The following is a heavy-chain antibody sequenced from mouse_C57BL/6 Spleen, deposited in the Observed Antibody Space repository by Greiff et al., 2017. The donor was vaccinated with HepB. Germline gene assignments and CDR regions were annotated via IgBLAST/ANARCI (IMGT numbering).Heavy chain of an antibody. CDR2: ISSGSSTI. Sequence: VQLKESGGGLVKPGGSLKLSCAASGFTFSDYGMHWVRQAPEKGLEWVAYISSGSSTIDYADTVKGRFTISRDNAKNTLFLQMTSLRSEDTAMYYCARNGYYGNWYFDVWGTGTTVTVSS. J-gene: IGHJ1*03. D-gene: IGHD2-3*01. CDR1: GFTFSDYG. V-gene: IGHV5-17*01. CDR3: ARNGYYGNWYFDV.